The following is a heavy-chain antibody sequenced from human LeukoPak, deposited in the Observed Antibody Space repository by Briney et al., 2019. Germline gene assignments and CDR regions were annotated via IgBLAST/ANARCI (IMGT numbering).Heavy chain of an antibody. Sequence: SETLSLTCTVPGDSISTFYWSWIRQFPGKGLEWIGYIYSGGSTNYNPSLKSRVTISIDTSKNQFSLNLGSVTAADTALYYCASARGIYRDFDYWGQGTLVTVSS. CDR2: IYSGGST. CDR3: ASARGIYRDFDY. CDR1: GDSISTFY. V-gene: IGHV4-59*01. D-gene: IGHD1-26*01. J-gene: IGHJ4*02.